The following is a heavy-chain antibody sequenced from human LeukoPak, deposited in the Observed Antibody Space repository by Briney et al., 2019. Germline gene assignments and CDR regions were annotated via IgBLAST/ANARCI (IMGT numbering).Heavy chain of an antibody. Sequence: SETLSLTCTVSGGFISSSSYYWGWIRQPPGKGLEWIGSIYYSGSTYYNPSLKSRVTISVDTSKNHFSLKLRSVTAADTAVYYCAKHGELLSWFDPWGQGTQVTVSS. CDR2: IYYSGST. V-gene: IGHV4-39*01. CDR3: AKHGELLSWFDP. D-gene: IGHD1-26*01. J-gene: IGHJ5*02. CDR1: GGFISSSSYY.